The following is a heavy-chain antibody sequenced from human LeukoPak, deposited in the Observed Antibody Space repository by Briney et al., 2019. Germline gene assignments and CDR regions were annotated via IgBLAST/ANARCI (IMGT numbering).Heavy chain of an antibody. V-gene: IGHV4-39*01. CDR2: IYYSGST. Sequence: PSETLSLTCTVSGGSISSSSSYWGWIRQPPGEGLEWIGSIYYSGSTYYNPSLKERVTISVHTSKNQFPLKLSAVTPADPAVYSCARHRGLWFGSFMWFDPWGQGTLVTVPS. D-gene: IGHD3-10*01. J-gene: IGHJ5*02. CDR3: ARHRGLWFGSFMWFDP. CDR1: GGSISSSSSY.